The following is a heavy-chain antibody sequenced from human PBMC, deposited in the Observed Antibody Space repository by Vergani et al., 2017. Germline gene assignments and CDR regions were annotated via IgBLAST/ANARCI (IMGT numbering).Heavy chain of an antibody. J-gene: IGHJ3*02. V-gene: IGHV5-51*01. CDR1: GYSFTSYW. D-gene: IGHD1-7*01. CDR3: ARLWYNWNYVDFFDI. CDR2: IYPGDSDT. Sequence: EVQLVQSGAEVKKPGESLKISCKGSGYSFTSYWIGWVRQMPGKGLEWMGIIYPGDSDTRYSPSFQGQVTISADKSISTAYLQWSSLKASDTAMYYCARLWYNWNYVDFFDIWGQGTMVTVSS.